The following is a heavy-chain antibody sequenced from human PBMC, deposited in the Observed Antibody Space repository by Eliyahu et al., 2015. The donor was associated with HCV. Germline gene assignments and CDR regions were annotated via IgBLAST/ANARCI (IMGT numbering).Heavy chain of an antibody. Sequence: QVQLQQSGAGLXKPSETLSLTCAVYGGSXRGXXWXWXRQPPGRGLEWIGEISHTGSTNYHPSLKSRVTLSLDTTQNQFSLRLTSVTAAETAMYYCARAADKLNYGGDAFDLWGQGTMITVSS. V-gene: IGHV4-34*01. D-gene: IGHD1-7*01. CDR3: ARAADKLNYGGDAFDL. J-gene: IGHJ3*01. CDR2: ISHTGST. CDR1: GGSXRGXX.